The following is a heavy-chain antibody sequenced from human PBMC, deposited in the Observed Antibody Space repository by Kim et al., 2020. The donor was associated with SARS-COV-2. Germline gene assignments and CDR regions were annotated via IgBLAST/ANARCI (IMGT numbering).Heavy chain of an antibody. Sequence: GGSLRLSCAASGFTFSSYGMHWVRQAPGKGLEWVAVIWYDGSNKYYADSVKGRFTISRDNSKNTLYLQMNSLRAEDTAVYYCARGRFGELTGGWFDPWGQGTLVTVSS. CDR2: IWYDGSNK. J-gene: IGHJ5*02. V-gene: IGHV3-33*01. CDR3: ARGRFGELTGGWFDP. CDR1: GFTFSSYG. D-gene: IGHD3-16*01.